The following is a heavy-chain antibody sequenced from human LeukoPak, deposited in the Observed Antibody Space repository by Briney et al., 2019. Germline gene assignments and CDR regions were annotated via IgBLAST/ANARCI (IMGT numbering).Heavy chain of an antibody. J-gene: IGHJ5*02. V-gene: IGHV4-4*07. CDR3: ARGGEWFGGFDP. Sequence: SETLSLTCTVSGGSISTYYWRWIRQPAGKGLEWIGRIYTSGSTNYNPSLKSRVTMSVDTSKNQFSLKLSSVTAADTAVYYCARGGEWFGGFDPWGQGTLVTVSS. CDR1: GGSISTYY. CDR2: IYTSGST. D-gene: IGHD3-10*01.